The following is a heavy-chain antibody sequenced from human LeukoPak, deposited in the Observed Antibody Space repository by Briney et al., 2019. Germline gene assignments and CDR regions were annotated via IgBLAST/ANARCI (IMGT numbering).Heavy chain of an antibody. J-gene: IGHJ4*02. Sequence: GGSLRLSCVASGFTFSSYGMHWVRQAPGKGLEWVGRIRNKANTYTAEYAASVKGRFTISRDDSKNSLYLQMNSLKTEDTAVYYCGRDRYSGSCSDYWGRGTLVTVSS. CDR2: IRNKANTYTA. CDR3: GRDRYSGSCSDY. CDR1: GFTFSSYG. D-gene: IGHD1-26*01. V-gene: IGHV3-72*01.